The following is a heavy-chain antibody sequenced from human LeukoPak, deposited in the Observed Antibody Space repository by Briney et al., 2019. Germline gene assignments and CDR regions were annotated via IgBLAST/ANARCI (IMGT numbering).Heavy chain of an antibody. D-gene: IGHD3-22*01. CDR1: GFTFSSYA. CDR3: ARESYYDSSGYYSFDY. V-gene: IGHV3-30*04. J-gene: IGHJ4*02. CDR2: ISYDGSNK. Sequence: GGSLRLSCAASGFTFSSYAMHWVRQAPGKGLEWAAVISYDGSNKYYADSVKGRFTISRDNSKNTLYLQMNSLRAEDTAVYYCARESYYDSSGYYSFDYWGQGTLVTVSS.